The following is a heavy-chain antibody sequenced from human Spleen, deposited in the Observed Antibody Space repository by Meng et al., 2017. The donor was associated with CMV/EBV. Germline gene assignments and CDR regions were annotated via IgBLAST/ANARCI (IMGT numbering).Heavy chain of an antibody. CDR1: GFTFSSYW. J-gene: IGHJ4*02. CDR3: ARGGGEY. V-gene: IGHV3-7*01. CDR2: IHPDGSEK. D-gene: IGHD3-16*01. Sequence: GESLKISCAASGFTFSSYWMSWVRQAPGKGLQWVANIHPDGSEKYYVDSLKGRFTISRDNAKNSLYLHMHSLSAEDTAVYYCARGGGEYWGQGTLVTVSS.